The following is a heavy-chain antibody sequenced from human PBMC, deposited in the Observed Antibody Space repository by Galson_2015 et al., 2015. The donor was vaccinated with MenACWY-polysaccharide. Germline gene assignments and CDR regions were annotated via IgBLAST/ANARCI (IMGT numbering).Heavy chain of an antibody. V-gene: IGHV3-23*01. CDR1: GFTFSTYG. D-gene: IGHD2-15*01. CDR3: AKEGSCSGGSCSGWFDP. J-gene: IGHJ5*02. CDR2: ITGSGGST. Sequence: SLRLSYAASGFTFSTYGMSWVRQAPGKGLEWVSAITGSGGSTYYADSVKGRFTISRDNSKNTVYLQMNSLRAEDTAVYYCAKEGSCSGGSCSGWFDPWGQGTLVTVSS.